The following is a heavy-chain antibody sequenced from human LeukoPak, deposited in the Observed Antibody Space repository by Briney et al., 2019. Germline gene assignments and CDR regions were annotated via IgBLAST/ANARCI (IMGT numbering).Heavy chain of an antibody. Sequence: GGSLRLSCAASGFTLSSYAMSWVRQAPGKGLEWVSAISGSGGSTYYADSVKGRFTISRDNSKNTLYLQMNSLRAEDTAVYYCAKLHSSSWYYFDYWGQGTLVTVSS. D-gene: IGHD6-13*01. CDR1: GFTLSSYA. J-gene: IGHJ4*02. CDR2: ISGSGGST. V-gene: IGHV3-23*01. CDR3: AKLHSSSWYYFDY.